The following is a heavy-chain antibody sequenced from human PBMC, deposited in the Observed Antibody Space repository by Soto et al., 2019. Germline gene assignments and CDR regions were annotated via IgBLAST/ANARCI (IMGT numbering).Heavy chain of an antibody. CDR3: ARGIKYGAYSRWFDP. CDR2: IIPIFGTA. Sequence: GASVKVSCKASGGTFSSYAISWVRQVPGQGLEWMGGIIPIFGTANYAQKFQGRVTITADESTSTAYMELSSLRSEDTAVYYCARGIKYGAYSRWFDPWGQGTLVTVSS. CDR1: GGTFSSYA. J-gene: IGHJ5*02. V-gene: IGHV1-69*01. D-gene: IGHD4-17*01.